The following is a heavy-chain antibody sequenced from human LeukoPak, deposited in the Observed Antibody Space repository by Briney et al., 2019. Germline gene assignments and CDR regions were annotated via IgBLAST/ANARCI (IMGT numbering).Heavy chain of an antibody. CDR2: ISSSSSYI. J-gene: IGHJ6*03. D-gene: IGHD6-19*01. CDR3: ARDSIAVAGTSSADMDV. V-gene: IGHV3-21*01. CDR1: GFTFSSYS. Sequence: PGGSLRLSCAASGFTFSSYSMNWVRQAPGKGLAWVSSISSSSSYIYYADSVKGRFTISRDNAKNSLYLQMNSLRAEDTAVYYCARDSIAVAGTSSADMDVWGKGTTVTVSS.